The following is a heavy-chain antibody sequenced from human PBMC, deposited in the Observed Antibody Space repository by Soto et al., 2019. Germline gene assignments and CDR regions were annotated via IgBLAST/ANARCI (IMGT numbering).Heavy chain of an antibody. V-gene: IGHV3-30-3*02. CDR1: GFTFRSYG. Sequence: QVKLVESGGGVVQPGRSRRLSCVTSGFTFRSYGMHWVRQSPDKGLEWVAVIKSDGTTADYIGSVKGRFFISRDNSKKTVYLQMNNLRPEDTGIYYCAKPRSSLEWPPFDPWGQGTLVTVSS. D-gene: IGHD3-3*01. CDR3: AKPRSSLEWPPFDP. J-gene: IGHJ5*02. CDR2: IKSDGTTA.